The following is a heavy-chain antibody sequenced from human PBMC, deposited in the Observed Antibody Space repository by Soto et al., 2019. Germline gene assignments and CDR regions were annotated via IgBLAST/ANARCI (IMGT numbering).Heavy chain of an antibody. CDR1: GGTFSSYA. D-gene: IGHD2-2*01. V-gene: IGHV1-69*06. Sequence: QVQLVQSGAEVKKPGSSVKVSCKASGGTFSSYAISWVRQAPGQGLEWMGGIIPIFGTANYAQKFQGRVTITADKSTSTAYLELSSLRSEDTAVYYCARDGWSSTSCREDYCYGMDVWGQGTTVTVSS. J-gene: IGHJ6*02. CDR2: IIPIFGTA. CDR3: ARDGWSSTSCREDYCYGMDV.